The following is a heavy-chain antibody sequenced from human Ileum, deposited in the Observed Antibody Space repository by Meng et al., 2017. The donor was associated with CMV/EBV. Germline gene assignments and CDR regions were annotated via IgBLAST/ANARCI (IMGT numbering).Heavy chain of an antibody. Sequence: GGSLRLSCAASGFNFSDHYMDWVRQAPGKGLEWVARSRNKANSYTTEYAASVKGRFTISRDDSKNSLYLHMNSLKTEDTAIYFCARTNGPPVAYCTGATCYTDYWGQGTLVTVSS. J-gene: IGHJ4*02. V-gene: IGHV3-72*01. CDR1: GFNFSDHY. CDR3: ARTNGPPVAYCTGATCYTDY. CDR2: SRNKANSYTT. D-gene: IGHD2-2*02.